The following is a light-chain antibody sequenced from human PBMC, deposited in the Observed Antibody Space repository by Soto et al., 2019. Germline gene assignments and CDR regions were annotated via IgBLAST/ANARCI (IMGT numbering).Light chain of an antibody. CDR2: DAS. J-gene: IGKJ3*01. Sequence: EIVLTQSPATLSLSPGERATLSCRASQSVSSYLAWYQQKPGQAPRLLIYDASNRATGIPARFSGSGSGTDFTLTISSLYPEHFAVYYCQSSHFGPGTKVDIK. CDR3: QSSH. V-gene: IGKV3-11*01. CDR1: QSVSSY.